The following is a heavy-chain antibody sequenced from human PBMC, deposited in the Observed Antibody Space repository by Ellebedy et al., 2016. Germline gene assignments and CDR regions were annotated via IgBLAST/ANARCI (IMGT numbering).Heavy chain of an antibody. J-gene: IGHJ4*02. CDR2: IYPSGGST. D-gene: IGHD5-18*01. CDR3: ASPTVDTAMVS. V-gene: IGHV1-46*01. Sequence: ASVKVSCKSSGYTFTSYYMHWVRQAPGQGLEWMGIIYPSGGSTSDAQKFQGRVTITADKSTSTAYMELSSLRSEDTAVYYCASPTVDTAMVSWGQGTLVTVSS. CDR1: GYTFTSYY.